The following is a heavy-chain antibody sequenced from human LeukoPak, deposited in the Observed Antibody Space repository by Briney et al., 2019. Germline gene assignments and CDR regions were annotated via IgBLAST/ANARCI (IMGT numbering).Heavy chain of an antibody. V-gene: IGHV3-74*01. CDR2: INSDGSST. J-gene: IGHJ6*03. Sequence: GGSLRLSCAASGFTFSSYWMHWVRQAPGKGLVWVSRINSDGSSTSYADSVKGRFTISRDNAKNTLYLQMNSLRAEDTAVYYRARATRDYYYYCYMDVWGKGTTVTVSS. CDR3: ARATRDYYYYCYMDV. CDR1: GFTFSSYW.